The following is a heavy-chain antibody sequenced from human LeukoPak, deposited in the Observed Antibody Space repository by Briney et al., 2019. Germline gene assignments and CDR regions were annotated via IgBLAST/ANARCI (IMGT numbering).Heavy chain of an antibody. D-gene: IGHD2-2*01. V-gene: IGHV3-23*01. CDR1: GFTFSSYS. J-gene: IGHJ4*02. CDR2: ISPSGDIT. Sequence: GRSLRLSCAASGFTFSSYSMHWVRQAPGKGLEWVSGISPSGDITYYADSVKGRFTISRDNSKNTLYLQMNSLRAEDTAVYYCAKDSGIYCSSTSCYALDYWGQGTLVTVSS. CDR3: AKDSGIYCSSTSCYALDY.